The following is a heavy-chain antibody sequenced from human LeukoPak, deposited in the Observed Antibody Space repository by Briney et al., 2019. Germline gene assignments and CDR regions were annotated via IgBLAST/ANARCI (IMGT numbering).Heavy chain of an antibody. CDR2: ISSSSSYI. D-gene: IGHD2-2*03. CDR3: ARDGYCSSTSCLDYYYGMDV. V-gene: IGHV3-21*01. CDR1: GFTFSSYS. J-gene: IGHJ6*01. Sequence: PGGSLRPSCAASGFTFSSYSMNWVRQAPGKGLEWVSSISSSSSYIYYADSVKGRFTISRDNAKNSLYLQMNSLRAEDTAVYYCARDGYCSSTSCLDYYYGMDVWGKGPRSPSPQ.